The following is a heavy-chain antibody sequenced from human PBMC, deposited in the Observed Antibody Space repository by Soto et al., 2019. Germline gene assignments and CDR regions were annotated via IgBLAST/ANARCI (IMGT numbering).Heavy chain of an antibody. CDR2: IIPILGIA. Sequence: QVQLVQSGAEVKKPGSSVKVCCKASGGTFSSYTISWVRQAPGQGLEWMGRIIPILGIANYAQKFQGRVTITADKSTSTAYMELSSLRSEDTAVYYCARDHWDGDSNWGQGTLVTVSS. V-gene: IGHV1-69*08. J-gene: IGHJ4*02. CDR1: GGTFSSYT. D-gene: IGHD4-17*01. CDR3: ARDHWDGDSN.